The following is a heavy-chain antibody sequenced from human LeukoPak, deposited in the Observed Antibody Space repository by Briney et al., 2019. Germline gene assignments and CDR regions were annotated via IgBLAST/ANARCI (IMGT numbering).Heavy chain of an antibody. J-gene: IGHJ4*02. CDR3: ARDPGYCSSTSCYNVY. Sequence: GGSLRLSCAASGFTFSSYSMNWVRQAPGKGLEWVSSISSSSSYIYYADSVKGRFTISRDNAKNSLYLQMNSLRAEDTAVYYCARDPGYCSSTSCYNVYWGQGTLVTVSS. CDR2: ISSSSSYI. D-gene: IGHD2-2*03. CDR1: GFTFSSYS. V-gene: IGHV3-21*01.